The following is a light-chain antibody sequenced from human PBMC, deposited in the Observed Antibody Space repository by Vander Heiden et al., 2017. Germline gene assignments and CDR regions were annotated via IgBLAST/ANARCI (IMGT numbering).Light chain of an antibody. CDR2: AAS. CDR3: QQSYNTPQT. V-gene: IGKV1-39*01. Sequence: DIQMPQSASSLSASVGDRVTITCRASQSIAPHLNWYQQKPGKAPKLLIYAASTLQSGVPSRFSGSGSGTDFTLTISSLQPEDFATYYCQQSYNTPQTFGQGTKVDIK. J-gene: IGKJ1*01. CDR1: QSIAPH.